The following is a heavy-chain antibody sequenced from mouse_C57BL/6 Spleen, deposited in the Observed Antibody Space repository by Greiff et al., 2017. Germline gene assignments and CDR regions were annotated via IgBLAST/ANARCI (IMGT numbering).Heavy chain of an antibody. D-gene: IGHD4-1*01. V-gene: IGHV5-17*01. J-gene: IGHJ1*03. Sequence: EVKLMESGGGLVKPGGSLKLSCAASGFTFSDYGMHWVRQAPEKVLEWVAYISSDSSTIYYVDTAKGSFTNSRANAKNNLFLQMTSERCEDTAMFYCASDWDVWYFEVWGTGTTVTVST. CDR3: ASDWDVWYFEV. CDR1: GFTFSDYG. CDR2: ISSDSSTI.